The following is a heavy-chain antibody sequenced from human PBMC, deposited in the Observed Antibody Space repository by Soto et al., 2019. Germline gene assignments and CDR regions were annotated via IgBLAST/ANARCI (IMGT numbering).Heavy chain of an antibody. J-gene: IGHJ4*02. Sequence: SETLCLTCTVSGGSMSSNYWSWIRQSPGKGLEWIGYIYYTGSTKYNPSLKSRVTISLDTSKNQFSLRLTSVTSADTAVYYCARGGSYGDLYDYCGQGAQVTVSS. CDR2: IYYTGST. CDR3: ARGGSYGDLYDY. CDR1: GGSMSSNY. D-gene: IGHD4-17*01. V-gene: IGHV4-59*01.